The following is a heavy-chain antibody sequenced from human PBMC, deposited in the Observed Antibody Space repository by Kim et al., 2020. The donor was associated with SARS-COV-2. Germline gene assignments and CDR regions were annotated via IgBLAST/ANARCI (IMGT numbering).Heavy chain of an antibody. CDR1: GGSISSSSYY. CDR2: IYYSGST. D-gene: IGHD3-9*01. CDR3: ARTDYDISLDV. J-gene: IGHJ6*02. Sequence: SETLSLTCTVSGGSISSSSYYWGWIRQPPGKGLEWIGSIYYSGSTYYNPSLKSRVTISVDTSKNQFSLKRSSVTAADTAVYYCARTDYDISLDVWGQGTTVTVSS. V-gene: IGHV4-39*01.